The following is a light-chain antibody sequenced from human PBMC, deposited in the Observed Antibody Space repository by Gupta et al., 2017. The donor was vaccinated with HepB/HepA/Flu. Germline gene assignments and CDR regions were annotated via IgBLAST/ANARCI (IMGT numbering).Light chain of an antibody. CDR2: GAS. CDR1: QSVSSN. Sequence: EIVMTQSPATLSESPGERATLSCRASQSVSSNLAWYQQKPGQAPRLLIYGASTRATVIPARFSGSGSGTEFTLTITSRQSEDFAVYYCQQDNTWPITFGRGTKVEIK. CDR3: QQDNTWPIT. J-gene: IGKJ4*01. V-gene: IGKV3-15*01.